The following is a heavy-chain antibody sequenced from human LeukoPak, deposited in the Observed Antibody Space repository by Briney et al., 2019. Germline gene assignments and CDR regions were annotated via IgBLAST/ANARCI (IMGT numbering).Heavy chain of an antibody. CDR1: GFTFDDYG. CDR2: INWNGGST. J-gene: IGHJ4*02. V-gene: IGHV3-20*01. Sequence: GGSLRLSCAASGFTFDDYGMSWVRQAPGKGLEWVSGINWNGGSTGYADSVKGRFTISRDNAKNSLYLQVNSLRAEDTALYHCARASSYGIDQSDYWGQGTLVTVSS. CDR3: ARASSYGIDQSDY. D-gene: IGHD5-18*01.